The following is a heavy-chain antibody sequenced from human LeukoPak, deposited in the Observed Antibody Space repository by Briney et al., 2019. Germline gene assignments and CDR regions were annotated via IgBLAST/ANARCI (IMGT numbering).Heavy chain of an antibody. CDR2: INHSGST. V-gene: IGHV4-34*01. CDR3: ASHSSGWHTHFDY. D-gene: IGHD6-19*01. CDR1: GESFSGYY. Sequence: SETLSLTCAVYGESFSGYYWSWIRQPPGKGLEWIGGINHSGSTNYNPSLKSRVTISVDTSKNQFSLKLSSVTAADTAVYYCASHSSGWHTHFDYWGQGTLVTVFS. J-gene: IGHJ4*02.